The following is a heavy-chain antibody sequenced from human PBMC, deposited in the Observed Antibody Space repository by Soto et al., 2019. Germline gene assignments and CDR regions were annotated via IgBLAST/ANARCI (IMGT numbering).Heavy chain of an antibody. CDR1: GGSISSGGYY. CDR3: ARCVDGDYVYWFDP. Sequence: QVQLQESGPGLVKPSQTLSLTCTVSGGSISSGGYYWSWIRQHPGKGLEWIGYIYYSGSTYYNPSLKSRVTISVDTSKNQFSLKLSSVTAADTAVYYCARCVDGDYVYWFDPWGQGTLVTVSS. J-gene: IGHJ5*02. D-gene: IGHD4-17*01. V-gene: IGHV4-31*03. CDR2: IYYSGST.